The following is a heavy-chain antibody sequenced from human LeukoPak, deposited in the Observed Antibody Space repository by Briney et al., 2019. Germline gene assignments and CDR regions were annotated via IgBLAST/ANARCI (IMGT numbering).Heavy chain of an antibody. CDR2: IKPDGSDK. Sequence: GGSLRLSCAASGFTFTNYWMNWVRQAPGKGLEWVANIKPDGSDKYYVDSVKGRFTISRDNAKNSVYLQMNSLKTEDTAVYYCTSLVVVTAIRNFQHWGQGTLVTVSS. V-gene: IGHV3-7*05. D-gene: IGHD2-21*02. J-gene: IGHJ1*01. CDR1: GFTFTNYW. CDR3: TSLVVVTAIRNFQH.